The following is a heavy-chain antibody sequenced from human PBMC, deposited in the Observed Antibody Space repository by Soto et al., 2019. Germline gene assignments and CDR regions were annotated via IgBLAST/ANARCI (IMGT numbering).Heavy chain of an antibody. V-gene: IGHV3-21*01. CDR3: ASWYSGSYYSSY. Sequence: EVPLVESGGGLVKPGGSLRLSCAASGFTFSSYSMNWVRQAPGKGLEWVSSISSSSSYIYYADSVKGRFTISRDNAKNSLYLQMNSLRAEDTAVYYCASWYSGSYYSSYWGQGTLVTVSS. J-gene: IGHJ4*02. CDR2: ISSSSSYI. CDR1: GFTFSSYS. D-gene: IGHD1-26*01.